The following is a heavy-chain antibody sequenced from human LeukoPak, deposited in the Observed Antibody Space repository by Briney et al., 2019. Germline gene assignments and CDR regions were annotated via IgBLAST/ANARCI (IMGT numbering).Heavy chain of an antibody. D-gene: IGHD2-15*01. CDR3: AKVCCSGGSCYPVDY. CDR2: ISYDGSNK. CDR1: GFTFSSYG. V-gene: IGHV3-30*18. J-gene: IGHJ4*02. Sequence: GGSLRLSCAASGFTFSSYGMHWVRQAPGKGLEWVAVISYDGSNKYYADSVKGRFTISRDNSKNTLYLQMNSLRAEDTAVYYCAKVCCSGGSCYPVDYWGQGILVAVSS.